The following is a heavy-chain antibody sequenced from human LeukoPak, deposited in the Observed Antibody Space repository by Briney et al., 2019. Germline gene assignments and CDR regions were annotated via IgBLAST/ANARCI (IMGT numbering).Heavy chain of an antibody. J-gene: IGHJ4*02. CDR2: ISGSGGST. D-gene: IGHD3-10*01. CDR3: ANIQAMVRGVTADY. V-gene: IGHV3-23*01. Sequence: GGSLRLSCAASGFTFSSYAMSWVRQAPGKGLEWVSAISGSGGSTYYADSVKGRFTISGDNSKNTLYLQMNSLRAEDTAVYYCANIQAMVRGVTADYWGQGTLVTVSS. CDR1: GFTFSSYA.